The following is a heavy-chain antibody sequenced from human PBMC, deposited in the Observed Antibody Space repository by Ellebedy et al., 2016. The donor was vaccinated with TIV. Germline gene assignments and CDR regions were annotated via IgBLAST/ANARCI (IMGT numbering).Heavy chain of an antibody. CDR1: AYSFINYW. V-gene: IGHV5-51*01. Sequence: GESLKISCQGSAYSFINYWIVWVRQMPGRGLEWMGIIDLSDSDTRYSPSFQGQVTISADRSVTTAYLHFNSLKPSDTAVYYCAKLGHRATPGDSWGQGTLVTVSS. CDR2: IDLSDSDT. D-gene: IGHD1-14*01. J-gene: IGHJ4*02. CDR3: AKLGHRATPGDS.